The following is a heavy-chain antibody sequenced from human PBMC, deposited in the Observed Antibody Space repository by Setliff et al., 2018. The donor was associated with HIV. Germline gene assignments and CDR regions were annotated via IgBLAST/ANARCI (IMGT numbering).Heavy chain of an antibody. D-gene: IGHD3-16*02. V-gene: IGHV2-26*01. CDR2: IFPNDEK. Sequence: VNPTETLTLTCSVSGFSLDNTRMGVTWIRRPPGKALEWLAHIFPNDEKSYNTSLKTRLTISRDTSRSQVVLTMTNMDPVDTATYYCARILWGSFRHSLGWFDPWGQGTLVTVSS. CDR3: ARILWGSFRHSLGWFDP. CDR1: GFSLDNTRMG. J-gene: IGHJ5*02.